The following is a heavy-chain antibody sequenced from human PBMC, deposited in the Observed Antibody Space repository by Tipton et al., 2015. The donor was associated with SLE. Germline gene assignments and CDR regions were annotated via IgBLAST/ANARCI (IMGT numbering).Heavy chain of an antibody. D-gene: IGHD3-3*01. CDR2: ISYSGST. J-gene: IGHJ6*02. Sequence: TLSLTCTVSGDSITSDYWTWIRQPPGKGLEWIGYISYSGSTNYNPSVRSRVSISLDTSKNQFSLKVKSVTTADTAVYYCARGTYEFWGTRGMDVWGQGTTVTVSS. V-gene: IGHV4-59*01. CDR3: ARGTYEFWGTRGMDV. CDR1: GDSITSDY.